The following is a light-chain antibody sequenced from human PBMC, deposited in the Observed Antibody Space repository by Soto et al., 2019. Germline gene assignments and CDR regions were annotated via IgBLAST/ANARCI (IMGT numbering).Light chain of an antibody. J-gene: IGLJ1*01. CDR2: EVS. CDR3: SSYTSSSTLCV. V-gene: IGLV2-14*01. CDR1: SSDVGGYNY. Sequence: QSVLTQPASVSGSPGQSITISCTGTSSDVGGYNYVSWYQQHPGKAPKLMIYEVSNRPPGVSNRFSGSKSGNTASLTISGLQAEDEADYYCSSYTSSSTLCVFGTGTKVTVL.